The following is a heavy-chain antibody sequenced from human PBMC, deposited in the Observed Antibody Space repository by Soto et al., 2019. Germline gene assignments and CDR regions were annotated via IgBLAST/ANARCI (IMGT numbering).Heavy chain of an antibody. V-gene: IGHV4-4*07. Sequence: SETLSLTCTVSGGSISSYYWSWIRQPAGKGLEWIGRIYTSGSTNYNPSLKSRVTMSVDTSKNQFSLKLSSVTAADTAVYYCARDTTMVRGVIRYYYGMDVWGQGTTVTVSS. J-gene: IGHJ6*02. D-gene: IGHD3-10*01. CDR2: IYTSGST. CDR3: ARDTTMVRGVIRYYYGMDV. CDR1: GGSISSYY.